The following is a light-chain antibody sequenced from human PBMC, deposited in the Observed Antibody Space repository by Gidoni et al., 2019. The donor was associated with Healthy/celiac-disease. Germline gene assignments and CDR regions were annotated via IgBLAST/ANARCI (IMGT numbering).Light chain of an antibody. CDR2: EGS. CDR3: CSYAGSSTSV. Sequence: QPALTQPAPESGSPGQSITISCTGTSSDVGSYNLVSWYQQHPGKAPKLMIYEGSKRPSGVSNRFSGSKSGNTASLTISGLQAEDEADYYCCSYAGSSTSVFGGGTKLTVL. J-gene: IGLJ2*01. V-gene: IGLV2-23*01. CDR1: SSDVGSYNL.